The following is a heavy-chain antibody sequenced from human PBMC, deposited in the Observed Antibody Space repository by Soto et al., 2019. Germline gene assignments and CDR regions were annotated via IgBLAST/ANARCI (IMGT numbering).Heavy chain of an antibody. CDR3: VCGSYSNRNY. V-gene: IGHV3-48*02. CDR2: ISRSGDTM. J-gene: IGHJ4*02. D-gene: IGHD3-10*01. Sequence: GGSLRLSCAASGLTLSTYNMNWVRQAPGKGLEWVSYISRSGDTMYYAGSVQGRFTISRDNAKNSLSLQMNSLRDEDTAVYFCVCGSYSNRNYWGQGTLVTVSS. CDR1: GLTLSTYN.